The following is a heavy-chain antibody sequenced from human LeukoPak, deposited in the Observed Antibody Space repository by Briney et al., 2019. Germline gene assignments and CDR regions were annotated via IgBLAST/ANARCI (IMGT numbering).Heavy chain of an antibody. D-gene: IGHD3-22*01. CDR2: ISYDGSNK. Sequence: PGGSLRLSCAASGFTFSSYAMHWVRQAPGKGLEWVAVISYDGSNKYYADSVKGRFNISRDNSKNTLYLQMNSLRAEDTAVYYCARERRITMIVVVDTFDYWGQGTLVTVSS. J-gene: IGHJ4*02. CDR3: ARERRITMIVVVDTFDY. V-gene: IGHV3-30*04. CDR1: GFTFSSYA.